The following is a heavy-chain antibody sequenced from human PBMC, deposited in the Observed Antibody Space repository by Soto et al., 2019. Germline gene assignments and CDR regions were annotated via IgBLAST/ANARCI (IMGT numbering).Heavy chain of an antibody. CDR3: ARSTRYDRSSWAHYCYYGRDV. D-gene: IGHD6-13*01. Sequence: PSETLSLTCAVSGGSISSSNWWSWVRQPPGKGLEWIGAIYHSGSTKYNPSLKSRVTISVDKSKNQFSLKLSSVTAADTAVYYCARSTRYDRSSWAHYCYYGRDVGGEGTTVPVSA. J-gene: IGHJ6*04. V-gene: IGHV4-4*02. CDR2: IYHSGST. CDR1: GGSISSSNW.